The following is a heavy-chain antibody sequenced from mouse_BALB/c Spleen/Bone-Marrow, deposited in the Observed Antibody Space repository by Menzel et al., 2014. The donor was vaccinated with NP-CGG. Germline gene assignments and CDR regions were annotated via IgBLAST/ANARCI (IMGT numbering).Heavy chain of an antibody. CDR3: ARADYYGIFTYYYAGDF. D-gene: IGHD1-1*01. V-gene: IGHV2-9*02. J-gene: IGHJ4*01. CDR1: GFSLTSYG. Sequence: QVQLQQSGPGLVAPSQSLSITCNVSGFSLTSYGVHWVRQPPGKGLEWLGVIWAGGSTNYNSALMSRLSISKDNSKSQVFLKMNSLQTGDTAMYYCARADYYGIFTYYYAGDFWGRGASVTISA. CDR2: IWAGGST.